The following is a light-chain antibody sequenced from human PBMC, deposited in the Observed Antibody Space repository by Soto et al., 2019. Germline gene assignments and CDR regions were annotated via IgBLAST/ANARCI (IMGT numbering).Light chain of an antibody. CDR2: GNS. CDR1: SSNIGAGYD. V-gene: IGLV1-40*01. CDR3: QSSDSSLSGSRV. J-gene: IGLJ1*01. Sequence: QSVLTQPPSVSGAPGQRVTISCTGSSSNIGAGYDVHWYQQLPGTAPKLLIYGNSNRPSGVPDRFSGSKSGTSASLAITGLQAEDEADYSCQSSDSSLSGSRVFGTGTKLTVL.